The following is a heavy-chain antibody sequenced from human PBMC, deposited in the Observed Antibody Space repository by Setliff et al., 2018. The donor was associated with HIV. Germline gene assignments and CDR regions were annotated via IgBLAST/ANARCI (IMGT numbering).Heavy chain of an antibody. CDR3: ARGRSRYYYDGSGYYVDY. Sequence: SETLSLTCTVSGGSISSYYWGWIRQPPGKGLEWIGSLRPSGNTYYNPSLKSRVTLSVDTSKNQLSLKLSSVTAADTAVYYCARGRSRYYYDGSGYYVDYWGQGTLVTVSS. J-gene: IGHJ4*02. CDR1: GGSISSYY. CDR2: LRPSGNT. D-gene: IGHD3-22*01. V-gene: IGHV4-39*07.